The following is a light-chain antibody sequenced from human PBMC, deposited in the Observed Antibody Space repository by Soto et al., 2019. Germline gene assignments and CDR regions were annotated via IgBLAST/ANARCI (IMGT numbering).Light chain of an antibody. CDR3: QVWDSSTEV. Sequence: SYELTKPLSVSVALGQTARITCGNNNIGSKNVHWYQQKPGQAPVLVIYRDSNRPSGIPERFSGSNSGNTATLTISSAQAGDEADYYCQVWDSSTEVFGAGTKVTVL. J-gene: IGLJ1*01. CDR1: NIGSKN. V-gene: IGLV3-9*01. CDR2: RDS.